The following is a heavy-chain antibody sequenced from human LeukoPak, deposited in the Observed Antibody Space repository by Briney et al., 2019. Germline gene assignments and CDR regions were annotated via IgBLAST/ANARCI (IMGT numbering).Heavy chain of an antibody. CDR3: ARESGIMVGDYYYYYMDV. J-gene: IGHJ6*03. CDR1: GFAFSTYD. V-gene: IGHV3-21*01. Sequence: GGSLRLSCTASGFAFSTYDMNWVRQAPGKGLEWVSSISGGSTYIYYIDSVKGRFTIPRDNAKNSLYLQMESLSAEDTAVYYCARESGIMVGDYYYYYMDVWGIGTTVTVSS. D-gene: IGHD1-26*01. CDR2: ISGGSTYI.